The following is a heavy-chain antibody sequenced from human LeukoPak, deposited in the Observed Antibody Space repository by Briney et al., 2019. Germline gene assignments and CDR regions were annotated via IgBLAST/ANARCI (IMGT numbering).Heavy chain of an antibody. CDR1: GFTFSSYG. D-gene: IGHD3-22*01. CDR3: ARDDSSGYFVYPDAFDI. V-gene: IGHV3-30*03. Sequence: GGSLRLSCAASGFTFSSYGMHWVRQAPGKGLEWMAVISYDGSNKYYADSVKGRFTISRDNSKNTLYLQMNSLRAEDTAVYYCARDDSSGYFVYPDAFDIWGQGTMVTVSS. J-gene: IGHJ3*02. CDR2: ISYDGSNK.